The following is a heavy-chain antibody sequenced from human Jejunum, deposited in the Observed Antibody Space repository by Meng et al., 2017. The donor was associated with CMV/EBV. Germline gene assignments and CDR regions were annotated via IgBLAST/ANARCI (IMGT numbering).Heavy chain of an antibody. CDR3: ARLEMVLVPPSILIDS. CDR2: IYWNDDK. D-gene: IGHD5-24*01. Sequence: SLNASSVGVAWIRQPPVKALVWLAPIYWNDDKRYSPFLKSRLSITRATSKNQVVLTMTNMDPVDTATYYCARLEMVLVPPSILIDSWGQGTLVTVSS. V-gene: IGHV2-5*01. J-gene: IGHJ4*02. CDR1: SLNASSVG.